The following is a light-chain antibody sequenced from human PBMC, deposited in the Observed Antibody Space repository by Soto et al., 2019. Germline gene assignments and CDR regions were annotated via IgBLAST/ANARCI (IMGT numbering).Light chain of an antibody. V-gene: IGKV1D-12*01. CDR3: HEANSCPHT. CDR2: TAS. CDR1: QAFSSW. J-gene: IGKJ4*01. Sequence: DIHIPQSASSVSASVGDRATITCRARQAFSSWLAWYQPKQAKAPKLLISTASNLQAGVPSRFIGSGSGTAFTLTISSLQPDDFATYVCHEANSCPHTFCGGTKVEIK.